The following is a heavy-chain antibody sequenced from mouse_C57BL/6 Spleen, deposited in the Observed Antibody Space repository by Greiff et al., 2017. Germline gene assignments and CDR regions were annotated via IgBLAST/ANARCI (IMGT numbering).Heavy chain of an antibody. D-gene: IGHD2-3*01. CDR2: ISYDGSN. Sequence: EVKLMESGPGLVKPSQSLSLTCSVTGYSITSGYYWNWIRQFPGNKLEWMGYISYDGSNNYNPSLKNRISITRDTSKNQFFLKLNSVTTEDTATYYCARDDGYYENWGQGTTLTVSS. CDR1: GYSITSGYY. CDR3: ARDDGYYEN. V-gene: IGHV3-6*01. J-gene: IGHJ2*01.